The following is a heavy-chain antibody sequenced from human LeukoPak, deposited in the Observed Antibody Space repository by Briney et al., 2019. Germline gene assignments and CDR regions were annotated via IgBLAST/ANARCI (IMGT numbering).Heavy chain of an antibody. V-gene: IGHV1-69*06. D-gene: IGHD3-9*01. CDR3: AREGSVDILTGYPPYNWFDP. CDR1: GATFSSYA. CDR2: IIPIFGTA. J-gene: IGHJ5*02. Sequence: SVKVSCKASGATFSSYAISWVRQAPGQGLEWMGGIIPIFGTANYAQKFQGRVTITADKSTSTAYMELSSLRSEDTAVYYCAREGSVDILTGYPPYNWFDPWGQGTLVTVSS.